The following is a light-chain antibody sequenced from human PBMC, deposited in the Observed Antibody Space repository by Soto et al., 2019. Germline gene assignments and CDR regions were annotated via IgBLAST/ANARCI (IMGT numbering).Light chain of an antibody. V-gene: IGLV1-51*01. CDR2: DNN. CDR3: GTWDSDLSDGV. Sequence: QSVLTQPPSVSAAQGLTVTISCSGTTSNIGSNYVAWYQQFPGTAPKLLIYDNNKRPSGTPDRFSVSKSGTSVTPAITGLPTGDEADWYCGTWDSDLSDGVFGGVPKLTVL. CDR1: TSNIGSNY. J-gene: IGLJ2*01.